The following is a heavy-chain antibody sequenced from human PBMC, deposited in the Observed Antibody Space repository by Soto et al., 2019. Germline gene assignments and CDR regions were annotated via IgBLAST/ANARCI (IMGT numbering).Heavy chain of an antibody. CDR3: ARDRQDDSSGYLDY. CDR2: IYYSGST. Sequence: QVQLQESGPGLVKPSQTLSLTCTVSGGSISSGGYYWSWIRQHPGKGLEWIGYIYYSGSTYYNPSLKGRVTLSVDTSKNPFSLKLSSVTAADTAVYYCARDRQDDSSGYLDYWGQGTLVTVSS. V-gene: IGHV4-31*03. J-gene: IGHJ4*02. D-gene: IGHD3-22*01. CDR1: GGSISSGGYY.